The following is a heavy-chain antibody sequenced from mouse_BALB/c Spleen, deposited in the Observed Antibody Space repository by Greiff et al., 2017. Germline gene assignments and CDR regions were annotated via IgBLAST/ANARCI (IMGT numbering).Heavy chain of an antibody. CDR2: ISSGGST. D-gene: IGHD2-3*01. CDR1: GFTFSSYA. J-gene: IGHJ3*01. V-gene: IGHV5-6-5*01. Sequence: DVMLVESGGGLVKPGGSLKLSCAASGFTFSSYAMSWVRQTPEKRLEWVASISSGGSTYYPDSVKGRFTISRDNARNILYLQMSSLRSEDTAMYYCARCNDGYYSAWFAYWGQGTLVTVSA. CDR3: ARCNDGYYSAWFAY.